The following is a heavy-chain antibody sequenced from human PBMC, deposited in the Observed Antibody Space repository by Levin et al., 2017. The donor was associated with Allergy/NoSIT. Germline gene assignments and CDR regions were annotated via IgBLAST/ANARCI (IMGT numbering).Heavy chain of an antibody. Sequence: GESLKISSKASGYTFTSYDINWVRQATGQGLEWMGWMNPNSGNTGYAQKFQGRVTMTRNTSISTAYMELSSLRSEDTAVYYCATLGTYSYYYYMDVWGKGTTVTVSS. D-gene: IGHD2-21*01. CDR2: MNPNSGNT. J-gene: IGHJ6*03. CDR1: GYTFTSYD. V-gene: IGHV1-8*01. CDR3: ATLGTYSYYYYMDV.